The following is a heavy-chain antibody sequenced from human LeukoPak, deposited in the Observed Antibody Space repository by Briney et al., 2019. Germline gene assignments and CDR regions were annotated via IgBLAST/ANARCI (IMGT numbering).Heavy chain of an antibody. Sequence: SETLSLTCTVSGGSISSYYWSWIRQPPGKGLEWIGYIYYSGSTNYNPSLKSRVTISVDTPKNQFSLKLSSVTAADTAVYYCARGGGEPLYCSGGSCYRPYNWFDPWGQGTLVTVSS. CDR3: ARGGGEPLYCSGGSCYRPYNWFDP. V-gene: IGHV4-59*01. CDR1: GGSISSYY. D-gene: IGHD2-15*01. CDR2: IYYSGST. J-gene: IGHJ5*02.